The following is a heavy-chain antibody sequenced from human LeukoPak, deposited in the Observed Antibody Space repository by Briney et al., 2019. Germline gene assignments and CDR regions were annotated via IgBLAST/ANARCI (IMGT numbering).Heavy chain of an antibody. CDR3: ARVGIRYGYVDY. V-gene: IGHV4-59*01. J-gene: IGHJ4*02. Sequence: SSETLSLTCTVSGGSISSYYWSWIRQPPGKGLEWIGYIYYSGSTNYNPSLKSRVTISVDTSKNQFSLKLSSVTAADTAVYYCARVGIRYGYVDYWGQGTLVTVSS. CDR1: GGSISSYY. D-gene: IGHD5-18*01. CDR2: IYYSGST.